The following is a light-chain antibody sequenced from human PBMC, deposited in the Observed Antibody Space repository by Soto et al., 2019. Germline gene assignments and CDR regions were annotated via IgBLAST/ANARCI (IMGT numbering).Light chain of an antibody. CDR2: TAS. V-gene: IGKV1-9*01. J-gene: IGKJ5*01. Sequence: DTQLTQSPSFLSASVGDRVTITCRASQGISNYLAWYHQKPGKAPKLLIHTASTLQTGVPSRFSGSGSGTKFTLTINSLQPEDFATYYCQQRHGYPITCGQGTRLDTK. CDR1: QGISNY. CDR3: QQRHGYPIT.